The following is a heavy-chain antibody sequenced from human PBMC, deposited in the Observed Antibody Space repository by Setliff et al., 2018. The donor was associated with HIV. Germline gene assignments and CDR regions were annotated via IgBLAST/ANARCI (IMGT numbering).Heavy chain of an antibody. CDR2: ISSSSSYI. CDR1: GFIFSSYE. D-gene: IGHD4-4*01. CDR3: ALRVTRNAFDI. J-gene: IGHJ3*02. Sequence: GGSLRLSCAASGFIFSSYEMNWVRQAPGKGLEWVSSISSSSSYIYYADSVKGRFTISRDNAENSLYLQMNSLGVEDTAVYYCALRVTRNAFDIWGQGTTVTVSS. V-gene: IGHV3-21*01.